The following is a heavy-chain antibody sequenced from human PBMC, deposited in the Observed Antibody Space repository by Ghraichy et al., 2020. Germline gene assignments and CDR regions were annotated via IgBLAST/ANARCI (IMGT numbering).Heavy chain of an antibody. Sequence: SETLSLTCTVSGGSISSGDSSWSWIRQPPGKGLEWIGFIDYSGSIHYTPSLKSRVTMSVDKSKNQFSLELSCVTVADTAVYYCAREREHYYDNSGYSYYYYYMDVWGEGTTVTVSS. CDR2: IDYSGSI. CDR3: AREREHYYDNSGYSYYYYYMDV. J-gene: IGHJ6*03. D-gene: IGHD3-22*01. V-gene: IGHV4-30-4*08. CDR1: GGSISSGDSS.